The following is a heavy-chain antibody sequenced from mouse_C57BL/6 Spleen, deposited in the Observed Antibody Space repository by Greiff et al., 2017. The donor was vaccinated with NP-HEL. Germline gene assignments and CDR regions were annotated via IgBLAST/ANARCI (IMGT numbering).Heavy chain of an antibody. CDR2: IYPGDGDT. CDR1: GYAFSSSW. Sequence: QVQLKQSGPELVKPGASVKISCKASGYAFSSSWMNWVKQRPGKGLEWIGRIYPGDGDTNYNGKFKGKATLTADKSSSTAYMQLSSLTSEDSAVYFCAREEDYYGSSYRAWFAYWGQGTLVTVSA. J-gene: IGHJ3*01. V-gene: IGHV1-82*01. CDR3: AREEDYYGSSYRAWFAY. D-gene: IGHD1-1*01.